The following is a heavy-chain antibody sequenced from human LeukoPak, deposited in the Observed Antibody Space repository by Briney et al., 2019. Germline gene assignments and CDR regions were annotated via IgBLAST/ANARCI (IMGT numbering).Heavy chain of an antibody. J-gene: IGHJ6*02. Sequence: GESLKISCKGSGYSFTSYWISWVRQMPGKGLEWMGRIDPSDSYTNYGPSFQGHVTISADKSISTAYLQWSSLKASDTAMYYCARQKARAVAGRFVYYYGMDVWGQGTTVTVSS. CDR2: IDPSDSYT. V-gene: IGHV5-10-1*01. D-gene: IGHD6-19*01. CDR3: ARQKARAVAGRFVYYYGMDV. CDR1: GYSFTSYW.